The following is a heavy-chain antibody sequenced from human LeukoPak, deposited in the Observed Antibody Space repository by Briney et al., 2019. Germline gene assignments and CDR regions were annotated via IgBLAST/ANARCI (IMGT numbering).Heavy chain of an antibody. CDR3: AKDDRWLQFCC. V-gene: IGHV3-23*01. CDR2: IIPSGHTT. Sequence: GGSLRLSCVASGFTFSSHGMNWVRQAPGKGLEWVSGIIPSGHTTYYADSVRGWFTISRDNSRNTVYLQMNSLRAEDTAVYYCAKDDRWLQFCCWGQGTLVTVS. CDR1: GFTFSSHG. D-gene: IGHD5-24*01. J-gene: IGHJ4*02.